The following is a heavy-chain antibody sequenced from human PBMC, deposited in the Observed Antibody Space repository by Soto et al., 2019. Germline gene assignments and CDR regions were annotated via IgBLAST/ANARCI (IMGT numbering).Heavy chain of an antibody. CDR2: INAGNGNT. V-gene: IGHV1-3*01. CDR3: ARDSGGMDV. Sequence: QVQLVQSGAEVKKPGASVKISCKASGYTFTSYALHWVRQAPGQRLEWMGWINAGNGNTKYSQKFQGRVTITRDASASTAYMELSSLRSEDTAMYYCARDSGGMDVWGQGTTVTVSS. CDR1: GYTFTSYA. J-gene: IGHJ6*02.